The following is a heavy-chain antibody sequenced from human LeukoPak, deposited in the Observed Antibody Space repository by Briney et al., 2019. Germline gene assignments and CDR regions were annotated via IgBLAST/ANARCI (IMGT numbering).Heavy chain of an antibody. J-gene: IGHJ4*02. CDR3: AKDVLGASFYYFDY. Sequence: TGGSLRLSCAASGFTFDDYAMHWVRQAPGKGLEWVSSISWNSGTTGYADSVKGRFTISRDNAKNSLYLQMNSLRAEDTALYYCAKDVLGASFYYFDYWGQGTLVTVSS. D-gene: IGHD1-26*01. V-gene: IGHV3-9*01. CDR2: ISWNSGTT. CDR1: GFTFDDYA.